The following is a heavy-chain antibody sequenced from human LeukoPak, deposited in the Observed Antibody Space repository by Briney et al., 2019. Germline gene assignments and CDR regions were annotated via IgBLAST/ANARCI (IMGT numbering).Heavy chain of an antibody. CDR3: ARDFDWGPDY. CDR1: GFTFTVHD. Sequence: GASGKVSCKAAGFTFTVHDMHWVRQAPGQGLEWMGWINGKSGVTFYAQQFQDRITVTRDTSISTMYLELNRLTSADTAIYYCARDFDWGPDYWGPGTLVAVSS. CDR2: INGKSGVT. J-gene: IGHJ4*02. V-gene: IGHV1-2*02. D-gene: IGHD3-16*01.